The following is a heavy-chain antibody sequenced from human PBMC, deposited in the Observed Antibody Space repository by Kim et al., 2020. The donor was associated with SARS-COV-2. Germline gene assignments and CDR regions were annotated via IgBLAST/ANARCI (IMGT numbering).Heavy chain of an antibody. CDR1: GGSISSSSYY. CDR3: ASSRALEWLRLPFDY. CDR2: IYYSGST. J-gene: IGHJ4*02. D-gene: IGHD5-12*01. V-gene: IGHV4-39*01. Sequence: SETLSLTCTVSGGSISSSSYYWGWIRQPPGKGLEWIGSIYYSGSTYYNPSLKSRVTISVDTSKNQFSLKLSSVTAADTAVYYCASSRALEWLRLPFDYWGQGTLVTVSS.